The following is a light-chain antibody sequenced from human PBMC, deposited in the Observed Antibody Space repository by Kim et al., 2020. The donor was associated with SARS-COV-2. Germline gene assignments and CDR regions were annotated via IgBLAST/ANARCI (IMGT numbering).Light chain of an antibody. J-gene: IGKJ4*01. CDR2: LGS. Sequence: DIWLTQSPLSLPVTPGEPASISCRSSRSLIHPNGHSYLDWYVQKPGQSPQLLIYLGSNRASGVPDRFSGSGSGTDFTLKISRVEAEDVGVYYCMQALRALTFGGGTKVDIK. CDR3: MQALRALT. V-gene: IGKV2-28*01. CDR1: RSLIHPNGHSY.